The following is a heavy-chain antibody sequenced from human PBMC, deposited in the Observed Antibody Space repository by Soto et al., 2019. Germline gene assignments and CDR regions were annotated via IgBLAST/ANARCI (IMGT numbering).Heavy chain of an antibody. CDR2: ISGSGGST. J-gene: IGHJ3*02. Sequence: PGGSLRLSYAASGFTFSSYAMSWVRQAPGKGLEWVSAISGSGGSTYYADSVKGRFTISRDNSKNTLYLQMNSLRAEDTAVYYCAKEAHIVVVVAATPNDAFDISGQGTMVTV. CDR3: AKEAHIVVVVAATPNDAFDI. V-gene: IGHV3-23*01. D-gene: IGHD2-15*01. CDR1: GFTFSSYA.